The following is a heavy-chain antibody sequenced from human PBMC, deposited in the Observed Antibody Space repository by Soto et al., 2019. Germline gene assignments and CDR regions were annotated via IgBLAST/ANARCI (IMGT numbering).Heavy chain of an antibody. CDR3: ARDRKTTFWSGYNTGMDV. J-gene: IGHJ6*02. V-gene: IGHV3-30-3*01. CDR2: ISYDGSNK. Sequence: GGSLRLSCAASGFTFSSYAMHWVRQAPGKGLEWVAVISYDGSNKYYADSVKGRFTISRDNSKNTLYLQMNSLRAEDTAVYYCARDRKTTFWSGYNTGMDVWGQGTTVTVSS. D-gene: IGHD3-3*01. CDR1: GFTFSSYA.